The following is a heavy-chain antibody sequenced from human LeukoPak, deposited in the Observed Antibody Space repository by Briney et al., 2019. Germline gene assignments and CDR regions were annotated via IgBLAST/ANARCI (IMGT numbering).Heavy chain of an antibody. CDR1: GGSISSSSYY. D-gene: IGHD6-13*01. J-gene: IGHJ4*02. CDR2: IYYSGST. Sequence: SETLSLTCTVSGGSISSSSYYWGWIRQPPGKGLEWIGSIYYSGSTYYNPSLKSRVAISVDTSKNQFSLKLSSVTAADTAVYYCASYSSSWYYYFDYWGQGTLVTVSS. V-gene: IGHV4-39*07. CDR3: ASYSSSWYYYFDY.